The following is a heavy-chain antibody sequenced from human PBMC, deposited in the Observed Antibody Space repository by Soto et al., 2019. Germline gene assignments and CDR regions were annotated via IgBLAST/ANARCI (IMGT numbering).Heavy chain of an antibody. D-gene: IGHD3-10*01. CDR3: ARDLQAMVPIGMDV. V-gene: IGHV1-24*01. CDR1: GYSLTELS. J-gene: IGHJ6*02. CDR2: SDPEDGER. Sequence: ASVKVSCKVSGYSLTELSIHWVRQAPGKGLEWMGGSDPEDGERVYAPKFQGRVTMTEDPSTATAYMELSRLRSDDTAVYYCARDLQAMVPIGMDVWGQGTTVTVSS.